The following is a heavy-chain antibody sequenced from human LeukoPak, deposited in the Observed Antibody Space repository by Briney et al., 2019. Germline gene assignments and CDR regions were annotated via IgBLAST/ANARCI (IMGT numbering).Heavy chain of an antibody. V-gene: IGHV3-21*01. CDR2: ISSSSSYI. D-gene: IGHD6-19*01. J-gene: IGHJ3*02. CDR1: GFTFSSYS. CDR3: AGETGAVASDAFDI. Sequence: PGGSLRLSCAASGFTFSSYSMNWVRQAPGKGLEWVSSISSSSSYIYYADSVKGRFTISRDNAKNSLYLQMNSLRAEDTAVYYCAGETGAVASDAFDIWGQGTMVTVSS.